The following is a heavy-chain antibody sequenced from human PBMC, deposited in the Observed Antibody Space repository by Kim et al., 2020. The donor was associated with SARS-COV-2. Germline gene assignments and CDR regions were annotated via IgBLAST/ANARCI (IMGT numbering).Heavy chain of an antibody. J-gene: IGHJ6*02. D-gene: IGHD4-4*01. Sequence: SETLSLTCAVYGGSFSGYYWSWIRQPPGKGLEWIGEINHSGSTNYNPSLKSRVTISVDTSKNQFSLKLSSVTAADTAVYYCASRTRYYSNYFPVNYYGMDVWGQGTTVTVSS. CDR2: INHSGST. CDR3: ASRTRYYSNYFPVNYYGMDV. CDR1: GGSFSGYY. V-gene: IGHV4-34*01.